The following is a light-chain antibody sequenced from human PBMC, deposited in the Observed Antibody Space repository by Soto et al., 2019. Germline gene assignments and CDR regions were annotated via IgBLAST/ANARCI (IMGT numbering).Light chain of an antibody. CDR2: GAS. J-gene: IGKJ1*01. CDR1: QSVTTSY. CDR3: QQYGSSPRT. Sequence: EIVLTQSPGTLSLSPGERATLSCRASQSVTTSYLAWYQQKPGQAPRLLINGASSRATGIPDRFSGRGSGKDFTLPISRLEPEDIAVYYCQQYGSSPRTFGQGTKVEIK. V-gene: IGKV3-20*01.